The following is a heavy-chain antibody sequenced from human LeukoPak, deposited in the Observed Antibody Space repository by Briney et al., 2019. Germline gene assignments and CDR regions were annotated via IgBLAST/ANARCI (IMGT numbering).Heavy chain of an antibody. CDR3: ARDLVQLWSKDY. CDR2: ISSSGRNI. V-gene: IGHV3-48*03. CDR1: GFTFSNYE. D-gene: IGHD5-18*01. J-gene: IGHJ4*02. Sequence: PGGSLRLSCAASGFTFSNYELNWVRQAPGKGLEWVSYISSSGRNIYYADSVKGRFTISKDNAKNSLYLQMNSLRAEDTAVYYCARDLVQLWSKDYWGQGTLVTVSS.